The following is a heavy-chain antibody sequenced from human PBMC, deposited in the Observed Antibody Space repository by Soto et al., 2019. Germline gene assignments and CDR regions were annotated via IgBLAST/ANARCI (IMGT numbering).Heavy chain of an antibody. CDR2: ISGSGGST. V-gene: IGHV3-23*01. CDR1: GFTFTNYA. CDR3: AKDSNYDYVWGSYRPNAFDI. Sequence: GSLRLSCAASGFTFTNYAMIWVRQAPGRGLEWVSVISGSGGSTYYADSVKGRFTISRDNSKNTLYLQMNSLRAEDTAVYYCAKDSNYDYVWGSYRPNAFDIWGQGTMVTVSS. J-gene: IGHJ3*02. D-gene: IGHD3-16*02.